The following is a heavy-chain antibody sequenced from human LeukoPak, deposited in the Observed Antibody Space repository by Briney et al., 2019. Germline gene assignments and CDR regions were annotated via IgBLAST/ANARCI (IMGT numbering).Heavy chain of an antibody. CDR3: AREIYDSSGYYNS. V-gene: IGHV4-34*01. J-gene: IGHJ4*02. Sequence: SETLSLTCAVYGGSFSGYYWSWIRQPPGKGLEWIGEINHSGSTNYNPSLKSRVTMSVDTSKNQFSLKLSSVTAADTAVYYCAREIYDSSGYYNSWGQGTLVTVSS. D-gene: IGHD3-22*01. CDR2: INHSGST. CDR1: GGSFSGYY.